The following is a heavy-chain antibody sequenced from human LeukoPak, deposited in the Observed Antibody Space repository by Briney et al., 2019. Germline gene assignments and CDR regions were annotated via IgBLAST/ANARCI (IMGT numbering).Heavy chain of an antibody. CDR2: IYYSGST. J-gene: IGHJ4*02. Sequence: SETLSLTCTVSGGSLSSYYWSWIRQPPGKGLEWIGHIYYSGSTNYNPSLKSRVSISVDTSKNQFSLKLSSVIAADTAVYYCTREGYSGSHYWGQGTLVTVSS. CDR3: TREGYSGSHY. CDR1: GGSLSSYY. D-gene: IGHD1-26*01. V-gene: IGHV4-59*01.